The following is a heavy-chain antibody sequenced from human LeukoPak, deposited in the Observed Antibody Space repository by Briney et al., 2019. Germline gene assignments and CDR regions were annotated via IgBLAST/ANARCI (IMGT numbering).Heavy chain of an antibody. Sequence: PSQTLSLTCTVSGGSISSGGYYWSWIRQPAGKGLEWIGRIYTSGSTNYNPSLKSRVTISVDTSKNQFSLKLSSVTAADTAVYYCARNRYDFWSGHTYFDYWGQGTLVTVSS. D-gene: IGHD3-3*01. CDR1: GGSISSGGYY. CDR2: IYTSGST. V-gene: IGHV4-61*02. J-gene: IGHJ4*02. CDR3: ARNRYDFWSGHTYFDY.